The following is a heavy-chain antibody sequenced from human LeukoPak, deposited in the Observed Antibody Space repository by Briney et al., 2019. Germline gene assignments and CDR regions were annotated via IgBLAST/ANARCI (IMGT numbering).Heavy chain of an antibody. D-gene: IGHD6-19*01. V-gene: IGHV3-21*01. CDR2: ITSSSSYI. CDR3: ARDLGIRVAGPFLDY. Sequence: PGGSLRLSCAASGFTFSSFSMNWVRQTPGKGLEWVSSITSSSSYIFYADSVQGRFTISRDNSNNALYLQMNSLRADDTAVYYCARDLGIRVAGPFLDYWGQGTLVTVSS. J-gene: IGHJ4*02. CDR1: GFTFSSFS.